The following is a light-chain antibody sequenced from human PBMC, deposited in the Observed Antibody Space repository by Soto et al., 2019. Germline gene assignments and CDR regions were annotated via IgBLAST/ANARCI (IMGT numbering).Light chain of an antibody. Sequence: DIVLTQSPGTLSLSPGDRATLSCRASESVSSTYLAWYQQQPAQPPRLLIYGASSSPTDLPDRFSGSGSGTYFTLTISRLEPEDVAVYYCQQYGGLPKTFGQGTKLEVK. CDR1: ESVSSTY. CDR2: GAS. V-gene: IGKV3-20*01. CDR3: QQYGGLPKT. J-gene: IGKJ2*01.